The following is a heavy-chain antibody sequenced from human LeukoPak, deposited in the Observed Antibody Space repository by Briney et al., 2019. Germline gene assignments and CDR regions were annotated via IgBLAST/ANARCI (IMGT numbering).Heavy chain of an antibody. V-gene: IGHV2-5*02. CDR3: AHRLRADSSGYYLSSPSGFDY. Sequence: SGPTLVKPTQTLTLTCTFSGFLLSTSGVGVGWIRQPPGKALEWLAVMYWDDDKRYSPSLKSRLTITKDTSKNQVVLTMTNMDPVDTATYYCAHRLRADSSGYYLSSPSGFDYWGQGTLVTVSS. J-gene: IGHJ4*02. CDR1: GFLLSTSGVG. D-gene: IGHD3-22*01. CDR2: MYWDDDK.